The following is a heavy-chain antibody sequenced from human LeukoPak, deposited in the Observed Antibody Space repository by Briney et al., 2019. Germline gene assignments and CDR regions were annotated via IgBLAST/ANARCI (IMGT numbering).Heavy chain of an antibody. CDR2: IIGGAGGT. Sequence: GGSLRLSCASSGFSFSSHGMSWVRQAPGKGLEWVSGIIGGAGGTYYADSVKGRFTISRDNAKNSLYLQMNSLRAEDTAVYYCARGADYYDSSGYYPFDYWGQGTLVTVSS. D-gene: IGHD3-22*01. V-gene: IGHV3-23*01. CDR3: ARGADYYDSSGYYPFDY. CDR1: GFSFSSHG. J-gene: IGHJ4*02.